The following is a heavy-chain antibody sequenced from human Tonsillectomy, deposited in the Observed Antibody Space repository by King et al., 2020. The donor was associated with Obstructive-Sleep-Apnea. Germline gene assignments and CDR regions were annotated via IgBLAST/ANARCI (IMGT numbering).Heavy chain of an antibody. D-gene: IGHD2-2*01. CDR2: IYPGDSDI. CDR1: GYNFTSYW. CDR3: ARSRPAAYYFDY. J-gene: IGHJ4*02. Sequence: VQLVESGAEVKKPGESLKISCKGSGYNFTSYWIGWVRQMPGKGLEWMGIIYPGDSDIRYSPSFQGQVTISADKSISTAHLQWSSLKASDTGMYYCARSRPAAYYFDYWGQGTLVTVSS. V-gene: IGHV5-51*01.